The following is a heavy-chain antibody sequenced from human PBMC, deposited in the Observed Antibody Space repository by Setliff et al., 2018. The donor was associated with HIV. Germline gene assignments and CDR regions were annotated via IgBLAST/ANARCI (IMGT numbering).Heavy chain of an antibody. D-gene: IGHD3-3*02. CDR1: GYTFTSYA. V-gene: IGHV1-3*01. CDR2: INAGNGNT. J-gene: IGHJ5*02. CDR3: ARGTAPRPASVLEFLEWLFPNWCDP. Sequence: GASVKVSCKASGYTFTSYAMHWVRQAPGQRLEWMGWINAGNGNTKYSQKFQGRVTITRDTSISTAYMELSSLRSDDTAVYYCARGTAPRPASVLEFLEWLFPNWCDPWGQGTLVTVSS.